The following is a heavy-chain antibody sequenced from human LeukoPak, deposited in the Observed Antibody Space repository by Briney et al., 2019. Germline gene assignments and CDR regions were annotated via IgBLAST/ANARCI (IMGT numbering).Heavy chain of an antibody. Sequence: AGGSLRLSCAASGFTFDDYAMHWVRQAPGKGLEWVSGISWNSGSIGYADSVKGRFTISRDNAKNSLYLQMNSLRAEDTALYYCAKDMGQQLVLVYFDYWGQGTLVTVSS. CDR3: AKDMGQQLVLVYFDY. D-gene: IGHD6-13*01. CDR1: GFTFDDYA. V-gene: IGHV3-9*01. J-gene: IGHJ4*02. CDR2: ISWNSGSI.